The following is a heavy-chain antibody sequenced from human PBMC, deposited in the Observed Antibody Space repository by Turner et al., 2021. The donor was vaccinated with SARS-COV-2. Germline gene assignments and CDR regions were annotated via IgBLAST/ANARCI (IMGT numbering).Heavy chain of an antibody. CDR2: INDSGST. CDR3: ARAKGPSLYRSYYNPTFFDP. Sequence: QVQLQQWGAGLLKTSETLSLTCDVKGGSFSGFYWTWIRQSPGKGLEWIGEINDSGSTTYNPSLKSRLTISVDTSKNQFSLKLTSVTAADTAVYYCARAKGPSLYRSYYNPTFFDPWGQGILVTVSS. CDR1: GGSFSGFY. J-gene: IGHJ5*02. V-gene: IGHV4-34*01. D-gene: IGHD1-26*01.